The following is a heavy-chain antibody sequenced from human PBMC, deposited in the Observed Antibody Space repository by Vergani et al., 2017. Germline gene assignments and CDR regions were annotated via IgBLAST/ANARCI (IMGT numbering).Heavy chain of an antibody. CDR1: GFTFSSYA. V-gene: IGHV3-23*01. CDR2: ISGSGGST. CDR3: AAQRGRQQHYYGMDV. D-gene: IGHD6-13*01. J-gene: IGHJ6*02. Sequence: EVQLLESGGGLVQPGGSLRLSCAASGFTFSSYAMSWVRQAPGKGLEWVSAISGSGGSTYYADSVKGRFTISRDNSKNTLYLQMNSLRAEDTAVYYCAAQRGRQQHYYGMDVWGQGTTVTVSS.